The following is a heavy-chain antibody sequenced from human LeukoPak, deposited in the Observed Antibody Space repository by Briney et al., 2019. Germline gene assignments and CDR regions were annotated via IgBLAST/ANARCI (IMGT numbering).Heavy chain of an antibody. CDR1: GFTFSSYW. CDR3: AKSYELDAFDI. CDR2: IKQDGNEK. J-gene: IGHJ3*02. Sequence: GGSLRLSCAASGFTFSSYWMSWVRQAPGKGLEWVANIKQDGNEKYYVDSVKGRFTMSRDNAKNSLYLQMNSLRAEDTAVYYCAKSYELDAFDIWGQGTMVTVSS. V-gene: IGHV3-7*01. D-gene: IGHD1-26*01.